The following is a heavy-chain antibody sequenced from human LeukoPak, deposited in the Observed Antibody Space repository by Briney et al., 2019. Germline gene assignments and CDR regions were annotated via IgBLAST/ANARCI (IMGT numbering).Heavy chain of an antibody. CDR1: GGSISSYY. D-gene: IGHD3-16*02. V-gene: IGHV4-59*01. CDR2: IYYSGST. Sequence: SETLSLTCTVSGGSISSYYWGWIRQPPGKGLEWIGYIYYSGSTNYNPSLKSRVTISVDTSKNQFSLKLSSVTAADTAVYYCARGHNYDYVWGSYRYSNYFDYWGQGTLVTVSS. CDR3: ARGHNYDYVWGSYRYSNYFDY. J-gene: IGHJ4*02.